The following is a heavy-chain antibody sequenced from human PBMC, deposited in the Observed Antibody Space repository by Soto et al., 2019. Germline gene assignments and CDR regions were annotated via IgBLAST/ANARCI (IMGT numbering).Heavy chain of an antibody. Sequence: ASVKVSCKASGYTFTSYGISWVRQAPGQGLEWMGWISAYNGNTNYAQKLQGRVTMTTDTSTSTAYMELRSLRSDDTAVYYCARDRGGDCSGGSCYDHFDYWGQGTLVTVSS. CDR2: ISAYNGNT. CDR1: GYTFTSYG. V-gene: IGHV1-18*01. J-gene: IGHJ4*02. CDR3: ARDRGGDCSGGSCYDHFDY. D-gene: IGHD2-15*01.